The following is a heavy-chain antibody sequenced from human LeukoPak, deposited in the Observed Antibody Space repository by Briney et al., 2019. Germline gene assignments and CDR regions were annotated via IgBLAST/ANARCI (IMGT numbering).Heavy chain of an antibody. D-gene: IGHD3-10*01. Sequence: SETLSLTCTVSGGSISSYYWSWIRQPPGKGLEWIGYIYYSGSTNYNPSLKSRVTISVDTSKNQFSLKLSSVTAADTAVYYCARGDGYGPGIVYYYYYMDVWGKGTTVTVSS. CDR3: ARGDGYGPGIVYYYYYMDV. CDR2: IYYSGST. J-gene: IGHJ6*03. CDR1: GGSISSYY. V-gene: IGHV4-59*01.